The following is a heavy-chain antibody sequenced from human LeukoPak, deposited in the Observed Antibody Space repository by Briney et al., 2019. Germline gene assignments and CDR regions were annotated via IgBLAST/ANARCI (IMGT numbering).Heavy chain of an antibody. CDR3: ARSMTTELFYFDY. V-gene: IGHV4-39*07. J-gene: IGHJ4*02. CDR1: GGSISSSSYY. CDR2: NYYSGST. Sequence: SETLSLTCTVSGGSISSSSYYWGWIRQPPGTGLEWIGSNYYSGSTYYNPSLKSRVTISVDTSKNQFSLKLSSVTAADTAVYYCARSMTTELFYFDYWGQGTLVTVSS. D-gene: IGHD4-11*01.